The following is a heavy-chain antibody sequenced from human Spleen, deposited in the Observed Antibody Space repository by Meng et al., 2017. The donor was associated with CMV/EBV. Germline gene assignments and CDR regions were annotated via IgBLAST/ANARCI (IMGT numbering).Heavy chain of an antibody. CDR2: IRSKAYGGTT. Sequence: GESLKISCTASGFTFGDYAMSWVRQAPGKGLEWVGFIRSKAYGGTTEYDASVKGRFTISRDDSKSIAYLQMNSLKTEDTAVYYCTRDGGSYYGSGIIDYWGQGTLVTVSS. CDR3: TRDGGSYYGSGIIDY. D-gene: IGHD3-10*01. CDR1: GFTFGDYA. J-gene: IGHJ4*02. V-gene: IGHV3-49*04.